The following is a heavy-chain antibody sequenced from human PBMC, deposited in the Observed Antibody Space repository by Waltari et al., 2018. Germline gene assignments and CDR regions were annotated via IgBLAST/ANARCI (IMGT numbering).Heavy chain of an antibody. Sequence: QVQLQQWGAGLLKPSATLSLTCAVYGGSFSGYYWSWIRQPPGKGLEWIGEINHSGSTNYNPSLKSRVTISVDTFKNQFSLKLSSVTAADTAVYYCARSGIGSSSSYWGQGTLVTVSS. CDR3: ARSGIGSSSSY. CDR1: GGSFSGYY. V-gene: IGHV4-34*01. CDR2: INHSGST. J-gene: IGHJ4*02. D-gene: IGHD6-6*01.